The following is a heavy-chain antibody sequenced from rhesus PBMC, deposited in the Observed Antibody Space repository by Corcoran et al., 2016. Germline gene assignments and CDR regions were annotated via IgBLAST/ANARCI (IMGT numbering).Heavy chain of an antibody. V-gene: IGHV4-169*02. Sequence: QLQLQESGPGLVKPSETLSVTCAVSGGSISSSYWSWIRQAPGKGLEWIGYIYGSGSSTIYNPSLKSRVTLSVDTSKNQLSLKLSSVTAADTAVYYCASGDYFDYWGQGVLVTVSS. CDR1: GGSISSSY. J-gene: IGHJ4*01. CDR3: ASGDYFDY. CDR2: IYGSGSST.